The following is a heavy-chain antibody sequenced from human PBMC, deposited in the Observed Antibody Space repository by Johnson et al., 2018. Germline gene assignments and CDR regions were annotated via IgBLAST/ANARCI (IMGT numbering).Heavy chain of an antibody. CDR3: GRINRYGLSQGLDG. Sequence: EVQLVESGGGVVQPGRSLRLFCAASGFTFSSYGMHWVRQAPGKGLEWVGRSRTEANSYTTEYAASVKGRFTISRDESKNSLYLKMNSLKTEDTAVYYCGRINRYGLSQGLDGLGKGTTVTVSS. CDR2: SRTEANSYTT. V-gene: IGHV3-72*01. J-gene: IGHJ6*04. CDR1: GFTFSSYG. D-gene: IGHD5-18*01.